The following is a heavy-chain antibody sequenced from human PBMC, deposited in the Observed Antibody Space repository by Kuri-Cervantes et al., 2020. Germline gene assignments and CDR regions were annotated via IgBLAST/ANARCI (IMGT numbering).Heavy chain of an antibody. CDR3: ARVGWSDPNYYYYGMDV. J-gene: IGHJ6*02. CDR1: GYTFTGYY. V-gene: IGHV1-2*04. D-gene: IGHD6-19*01. Sequence: ASVKVSCKASGYTFTGYYMHWVRQAPGQGLEWMGWINPNSGGTNYAQKFRGWVTMTRDTSISTAYMELSRLRSDDTAVYYCARVGWSDPNYYYYGMDVWGQGTTVTVSS. CDR2: INPNSGGT.